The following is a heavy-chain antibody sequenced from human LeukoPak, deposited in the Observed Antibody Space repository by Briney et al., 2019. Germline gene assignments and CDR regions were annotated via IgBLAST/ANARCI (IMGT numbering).Heavy chain of an antibody. CDR3: ARLPPSSGYFDY. V-gene: IGHV4-59*01. D-gene: IGHD6-19*01. CDR2: IYYSGST. CDR1: GGSISSYY. Sequence: SETLSLTCTVSGGSISSYYWSWIRQPPGKGLEWIGYIYYSGSTNYNPSLKSRVTISVGTSKNQFSLKLSSVTAADTAVYYCARLPPSSGYFDYWGQGTLVTVSS. J-gene: IGHJ4*02.